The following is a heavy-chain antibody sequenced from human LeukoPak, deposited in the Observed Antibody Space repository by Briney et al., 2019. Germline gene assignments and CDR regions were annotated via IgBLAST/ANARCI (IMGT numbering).Heavy chain of an antibody. CDR3: ARDRISSGWYSPFDY. D-gene: IGHD6-19*01. Sequence: GGSLRLSCAASGFTFSDHYLDWVRQAPGKGLEWVGRSRSKTNRYTTQYAASVKGRFTISRDDSKNSLYLQMNSLRAEDTAVYYCARDRISSGWYSPFDYWGQGTLVTVSS. CDR2: SRSKTNRYTT. CDR1: GFTFSDHY. J-gene: IGHJ4*02. V-gene: IGHV3-72*01.